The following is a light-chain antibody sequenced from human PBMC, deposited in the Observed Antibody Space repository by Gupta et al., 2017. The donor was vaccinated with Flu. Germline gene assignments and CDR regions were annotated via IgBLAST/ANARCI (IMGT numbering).Light chain of an antibody. CDR2: GAS. CDR1: QSVRSRY. J-gene: IGKJ5*01. CDR3: QQDGSSPRT. V-gene: IGKV3-20*01. Sequence: EIVLTQSPGTLSLSPVERATLSCRASQSVRSRYLAWYQQKPGQAPRLLIYGASSRATGIPDRVSGSGSGTDFTLTISRLEPEDFAVSYCQQDGSSPRTFGHGTRLEMK.